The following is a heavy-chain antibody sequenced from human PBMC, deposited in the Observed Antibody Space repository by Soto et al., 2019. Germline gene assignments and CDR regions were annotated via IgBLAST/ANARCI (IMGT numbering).Heavy chain of an antibody. Sequence: QLQLQESGSGLVKPSQTLSLTCAVSGGSISSGGYSWSWIRQPPGKGLEWIGYIYHSGSTYYNPSLKSRVTISVDRSKNEFSMKRSSVTAADTAVDYCARGVTTVTTIDYWGQGTLVTVSS. J-gene: IGHJ4*02. CDR1: GGSISSGGYS. CDR2: IYHSGST. CDR3: ARGVTTVTTIDY. D-gene: IGHD4-17*01. V-gene: IGHV4-30-2*01.